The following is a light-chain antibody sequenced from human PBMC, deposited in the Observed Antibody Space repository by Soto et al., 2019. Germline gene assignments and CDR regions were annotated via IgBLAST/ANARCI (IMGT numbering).Light chain of an antibody. CDR1: QSVSNY. Sequence: GDRVTITCRASQSVSNYLQWYQQKSGHAPKLLVYAASSLHSGVPSRFSGSGSGTDFTLTISSLEPEDFAVYYCQQRSNWPGTFGQGTKVDIK. V-gene: IGKV1-39*01. CDR3: QQRSNWPGT. CDR2: AAS. J-gene: IGKJ1*01.